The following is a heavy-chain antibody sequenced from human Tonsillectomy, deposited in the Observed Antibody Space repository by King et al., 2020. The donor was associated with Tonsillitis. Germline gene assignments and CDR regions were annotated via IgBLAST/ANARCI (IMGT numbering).Heavy chain of an antibody. CDR1: GFTFSNYP. Sequence: VQLVESGGGLVQPGGSLRLSCAASGFTFSNYPMSWVRQAPGKGLEWVAGISGGDGPTYYADSVKGRFTISRDNSKNTLYLQLNSLRAEDTAVYYCAKIRRTAWFGLELDYWGQGALVTVSS. D-gene: IGHD3-10*01. CDR2: ISGGDGPT. J-gene: IGHJ4*02. CDR3: AKIRRTAWFGLELDY. V-gene: IGHV3-23*04.